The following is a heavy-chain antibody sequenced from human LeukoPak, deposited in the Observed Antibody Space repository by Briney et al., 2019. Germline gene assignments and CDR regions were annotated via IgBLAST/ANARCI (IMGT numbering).Heavy chain of an antibody. CDR1: GFTFSDYY. Sequence: GGSLRLSCAASGFTFSDYYMSWIRQAPGKGLEWVACISSSGSTIYYADSVKGRFTISRDNAKNSLHLQMNSLRAEDTAVYYCASGVRRLWFGEPTGAFDIWGQGTMVTVSS. J-gene: IGHJ3*02. CDR2: ISSSGSTI. CDR3: ASGVRRLWFGEPTGAFDI. D-gene: IGHD3-10*01. V-gene: IGHV3-11*04.